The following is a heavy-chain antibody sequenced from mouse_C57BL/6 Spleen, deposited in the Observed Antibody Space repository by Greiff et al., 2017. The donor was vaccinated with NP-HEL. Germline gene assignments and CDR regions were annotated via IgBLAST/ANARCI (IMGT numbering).Heavy chain of an antibody. V-gene: IGHV3-6*01. CDR2: ISYDGSN. CDR1: GYSITSGYY. J-gene: IGHJ3*01. CDR3: AREALRPSY. D-gene: IGHD2-12*01. Sequence: EVQLQQSGPGLVKPSQSLSLTCSVTGYSITSGYYWNWIRQFPGNKLEWMGYISYDGSNNYNPSLKNRISITRDTSKNQFFLKLNSVTTEDTATYYCAREALRPSYWGQGTLVTVSA.